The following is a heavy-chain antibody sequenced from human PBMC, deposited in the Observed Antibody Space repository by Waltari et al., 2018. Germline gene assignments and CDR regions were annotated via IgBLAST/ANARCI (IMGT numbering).Heavy chain of an antibody. V-gene: IGHV1-46*01. D-gene: IGHD3-3*01. CDR1: GYTFTSYY. J-gene: IGHJ6*04. CDR3: ARAYRFLEGDV. Sequence: QVQLVQSGAEVKKPGASVKVSCKASGYTFTSYYMHWVRQAPGQGLEWMGIINPSGGSTSYAQKFQGRVTITADKSTSTAYMELSSLRSEDTAVYYCARAYRFLEGDVWGKGTTVTVSS. CDR2: INPSGGST.